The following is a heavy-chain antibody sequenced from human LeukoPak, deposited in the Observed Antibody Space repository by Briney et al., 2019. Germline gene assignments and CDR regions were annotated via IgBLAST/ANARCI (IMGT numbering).Heavy chain of an antibody. CDR1: GGSISSGGYY. CDR3: AKEISAYSGADAFDY. D-gene: IGHD3-16*01. Sequence: PSETLSLTCTVSGGSISSGGYYWSWIRQHPGKGLEWIGYIYYSGSTYYNPSLKSRVTISVDTSKNQFSLKLSSVTAEDTALYFCAKEISAYSGADAFDYWGQGTLVTVSS. J-gene: IGHJ4*02. CDR2: IYYSGST. V-gene: IGHV4-31*03.